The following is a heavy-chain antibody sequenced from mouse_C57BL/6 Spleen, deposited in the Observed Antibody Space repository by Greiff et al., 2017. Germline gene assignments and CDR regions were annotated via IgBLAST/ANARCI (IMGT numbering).Heavy chain of an antibody. V-gene: IGHV5-4*01. CDR3: AREEDYAMDY. J-gene: IGHJ4*01. CDR1: GFTFSSYA. Sequence: EVQLVESGGGLVKPGGSLKLSCAASGFTFSSYAMSWVRQTPEKRLEWVATISDGGSYTYYPDNVKGRFTISRDNAKNNLYLQMSHLKSEDTAMYYCAREEDYAMDYWGQGTSVTVSS. CDR2: ISDGGSYT.